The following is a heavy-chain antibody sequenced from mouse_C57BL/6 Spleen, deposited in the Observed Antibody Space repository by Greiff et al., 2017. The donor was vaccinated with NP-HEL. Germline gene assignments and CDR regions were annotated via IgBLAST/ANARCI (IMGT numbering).Heavy chain of an antibody. D-gene: IGHD2-4*01. Sequence: EVQLKESGPGLVKPSQSLSLTCSVTGYSITSGYYWNWIRQFPGNKLEWMGYISYDGSNNYNPSLKNRISITRDTSKNQFFLKLNSVTTEDTATYYCARGCDYDWFAYWGQGTLVTVSA. CDR1: GYSITSGYY. J-gene: IGHJ3*01. V-gene: IGHV3-6*01. CDR2: ISYDGSN. CDR3: ARGCDYDWFAY.